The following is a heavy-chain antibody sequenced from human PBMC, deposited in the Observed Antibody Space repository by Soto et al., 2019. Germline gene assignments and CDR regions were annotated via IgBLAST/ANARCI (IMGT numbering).Heavy chain of an antibody. CDR2: ISGSGGST. V-gene: IGHV3-23*01. CDR3: ASQYYYDSSGYPGY. Sequence: GGSLRLSCAASGFTFSSYAMSWVRQAPGKGLEWVSAISGSGGSTYYADSVKGRFTISRDNSKNTLYLQMNSLRAEDTAVYYCASQYYYDSSGYPGYWGQGTLVTVS. D-gene: IGHD3-22*01. J-gene: IGHJ4*02. CDR1: GFTFSSYA.